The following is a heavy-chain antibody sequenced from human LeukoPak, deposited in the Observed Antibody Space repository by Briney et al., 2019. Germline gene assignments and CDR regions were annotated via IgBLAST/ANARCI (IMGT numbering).Heavy chain of an antibody. CDR3: ARDHEDSSGYYYQFDY. Sequence: SVKVSCKASGGTFSSYTISWVQQAPGQGLEWMGRIIPILGIANYAQKFQGRVTITADKSTSTAYMELSSLRSEDTAVYYCARDHEDSSGYYYQFDYWGQGTLVTVSS. V-gene: IGHV1-69*04. D-gene: IGHD3-22*01. CDR2: IIPILGIA. J-gene: IGHJ4*02. CDR1: GGTFSSYT.